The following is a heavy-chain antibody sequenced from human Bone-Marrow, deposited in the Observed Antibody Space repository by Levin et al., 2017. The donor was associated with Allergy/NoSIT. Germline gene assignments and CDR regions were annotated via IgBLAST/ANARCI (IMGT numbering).Heavy chain of an antibody. V-gene: IGHV3-48*04. J-gene: IGHJ3*01. D-gene: IGHD5-24*01. CDR3: ASEGRWPREDASDV. CDR1: GFTFDTHS. CDR2: ISSSSGSI. Sequence: GGSLRLSCAASGFTFDTHSMNWVRQAPGEGLEWVAYISSSSGSIYYADSVTGRFTISRDNAQNSLYLQMSSLRVEDTAVYYCASEGRWPREDASDVWGQGTMVTVSS.